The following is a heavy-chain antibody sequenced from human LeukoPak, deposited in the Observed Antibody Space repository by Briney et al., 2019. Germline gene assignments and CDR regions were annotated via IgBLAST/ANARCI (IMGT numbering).Heavy chain of an antibody. Sequence: GRSLRLSCAAYGFTFSNYAMHCVRQAPGKGLEWMAIISYDGSNKDCADSVKGRFTISRDNSKNTLYLQVNGLRTKDTAVYYCARRMGATPVGNAFDIWGQGTMVTVSS. CDR1: GFTFSNYA. CDR2: ISYDGSNK. J-gene: IGHJ3*02. V-gene: IGHV3-30-3*01. D-gene: IGHD1-26*01. CDR3: ARRMGATPVGNAFDI.